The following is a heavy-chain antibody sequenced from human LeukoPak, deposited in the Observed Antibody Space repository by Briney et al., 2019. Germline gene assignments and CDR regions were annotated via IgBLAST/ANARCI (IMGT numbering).Heavy chain of an antibody. CDR3: ARALDPGNDDAFDI. J-gene: IGHJ3*02. D-gene: IGHD1-1*01. CDR2: IYYSGST. Sequence: PSETLSLTCTVSGGSISSYYWSWIRQPPGKGLEWIGYIYYSGSTNYNPSLKSRVTISVDTSKNQFSLKLSSVTAADTAVYYCARALDPGNDDAFDIWGQGTMVTVSS. CDR1: GGSISSYY. V-gene: IGHV4-59*01.